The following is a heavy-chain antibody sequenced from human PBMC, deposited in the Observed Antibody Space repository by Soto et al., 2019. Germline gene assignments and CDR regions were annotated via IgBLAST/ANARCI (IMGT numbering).Heavy chain of an antibody. V-gene: IGHV1-2*04. CDR2: IKPNSGGT. CDR3: ARDRGGSLSAFDI. Sequence: ASVKVSCKASGYTFTGYYMHWVRQAPGQGLEWMGWIKPNSGGTNYAQKFQGWVTMTRDTSISTAYMELSRLGSDDTAVYYCARDRGGSLSAFDIWGQGTMVTVSS. CDR1: GYTFTGYY. D-gene: IGHD1-26*01. J-gene: IGHJ3*02.